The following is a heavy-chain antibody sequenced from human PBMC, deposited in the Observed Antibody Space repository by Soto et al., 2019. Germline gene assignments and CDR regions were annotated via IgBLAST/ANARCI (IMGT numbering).Heavy chain of an antibody. D-gene: IGHD3-22*01. V-gene: IGHV4-59*01. CDR2: IYYGGSI. J-gene: IGHJ5*02. CDR3: TGAYYDISGYSLDP. CDR1: GGSISSGY. Sequence: SETLSLTCSVSGGSISSGYWTWIRQPPGKGLEWIGYIYYGGSINYNPSLKSRVIISVDTAKNQFSLRLSSVTAADTAVYYCTGAYYDISGYSLDPWGQGTSVTSPQ.